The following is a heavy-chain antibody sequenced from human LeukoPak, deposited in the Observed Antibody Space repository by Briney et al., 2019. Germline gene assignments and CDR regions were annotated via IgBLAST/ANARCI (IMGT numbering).Heavy chain of an antibody. J-gene: IGHJ4*02. CDR3: ASWRGSGSYGGYFDY. D-gene: IGHD3-10*01. CDR2: IIENGGET. Sequence: AGGSLRLSCAASGFTFNKFAMSWVRQAPGKGLEWVSGIIENGGETYYADSVRGRFTISRDNSKNTLYLQMNSLRAEDTAVYYCASWRGSGSYGGYFDYWGQGTLVTVSS. CDR1: GFTFNKFA. V-gene: IGHV3-23*01.